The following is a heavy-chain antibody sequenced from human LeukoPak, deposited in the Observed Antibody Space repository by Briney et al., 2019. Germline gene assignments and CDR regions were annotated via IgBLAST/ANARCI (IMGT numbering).Heavy chain of an antibody. CDR1: GYSFTSYW. Sequence: GESLKISCKGSGYSFTSYWIGRVRQMPGKGLEWMGIIYPGDSDTRYSPSFQGQVTISADKSISTAYLQWSSLKASDTAMYYCARLFEYSNSVNYAFDIWGQGTMVTVSS. CDR3: ARLFEYSNSVNYAFDI. J-gene: IGHJ3*02. D-gene: IGHD6-6*01. CDR2: IYPGDSDT. V-gene: IGHV5-51*01.